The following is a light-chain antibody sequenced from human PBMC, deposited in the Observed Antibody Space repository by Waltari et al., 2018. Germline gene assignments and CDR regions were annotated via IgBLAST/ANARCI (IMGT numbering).Light chain of an antibody. CDR1: QGISTW. CDR3: QQSNSFPWT. Sequence: DIQMTQSPSSVSASVGDRVTFTCRASQGISTWLAWYQQKPGEAPKLLIYAASTLQSGVPSRFSGSGTGTDFTLTISSLQAEDFATYYCQQSNSFPWTFGQGTKVEIK. J-gene: IGKJ1*01. V-gene: IGKV1-12*01. CDR2: AAS.